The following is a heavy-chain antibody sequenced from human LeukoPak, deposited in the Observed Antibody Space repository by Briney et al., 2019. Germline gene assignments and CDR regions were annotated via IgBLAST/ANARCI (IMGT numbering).Heavy chain of an antibody. J-gene: IGHJ4*02. CDR2: ISSSSSYI. V-gene: IGHV3-21*01. CDR3: ARGLDGYPQTFDY. Sequence: KTGGSLRLSCAASGFTFSSYSMNWVRQAPGKGLEWVSSISSSSSYIYYADSVKGRFTISRDNAKNSLYLQMNSLRAEDTAVYYCARGLDGYPQTFDYWGQGTLVTVSS. CDR1: GFTFSSYS. D-gene: IGHD5-24*01.